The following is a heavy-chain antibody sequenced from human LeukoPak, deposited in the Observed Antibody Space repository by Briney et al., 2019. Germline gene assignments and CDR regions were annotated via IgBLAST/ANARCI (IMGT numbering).Heavy chain of an antibody. J-gene: IGHJ6*02. CDR3: VRVHPIHNYHYGIDA. D-gene: IGHD3-3*01. Sequence: GGSLRLSCAASGFTFSDFAMHWLRQAPGKGLESVSTISSNGISPYYANSVKGRFTISRDNSKNTLYLQMGSLRAEDTAVYYCVRVHPIHNYHYGIDAWGPGATVTVSS. CDR2: ISSNGISP. V-gene: IGHV3-64*01. CDR1: GFTFSDFA.